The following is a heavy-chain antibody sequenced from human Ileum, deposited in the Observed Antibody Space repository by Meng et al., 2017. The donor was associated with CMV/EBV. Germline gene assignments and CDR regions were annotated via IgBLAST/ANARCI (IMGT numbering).Heavy chain of an antibody. CDR3: ARDLAFADFDH. CDR2: ISEYSGNT. CDR1: GYNFIQFG. Sequence: QVQLVQSGNEVKKPGASVRVSCKASGYNFIQFGISWVRQAPGQGLEWMGSISEYSGNTRYEQKFQDRVTMTADTSTNTAYMDLTSLTSDDTAVYYCARDLAFADFDHWGQGTLVTVSS. V-gene: IGHV1-18*01. J-gene: IGHJ4*02.